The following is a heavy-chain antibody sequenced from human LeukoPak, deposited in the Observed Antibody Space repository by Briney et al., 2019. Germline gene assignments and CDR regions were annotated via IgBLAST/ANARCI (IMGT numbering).Heavy chain of an antibody. V-gene: IGHV3-23*01. CDR1: GFTFSRYE. Sequence: GGSLRLSCAASGFTFSRYEMNWLRQAREEGLEGVSGISGSGAVTYYADSVKGRFTVSRDNSKNTLYLQMNSLRAEDTAVYYCARDYGYQRGFYMDVWGKGTTVTVSS. CDR2: ISGSGAVT. CDR3: ARDYGYQRGFYMDV. D-gene: IGHD5-12*01. J-gene: IGHJ6*03.